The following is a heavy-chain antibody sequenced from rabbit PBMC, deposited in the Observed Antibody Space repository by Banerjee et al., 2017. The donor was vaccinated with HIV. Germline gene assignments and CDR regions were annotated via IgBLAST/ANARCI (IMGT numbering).Heavy chain of an antibody. J-gene: IGHJ3*01. CDR1: AFSFSNKYV. CDR2: IAAGDGGT. V-gene: IGHV1S45*01. Sequence: QEQLEESGGDLVKPEGSLTLTCTASAFSFSNKYVMCWVRQAPGKGLEWIACIAAGDGGTYYATWAKGRFTISKTSSTTVTLQMTSLTAADTATYFCARGLGGSSDLWGQGTLVTVS. CDR3: ARGLGGSSDL. D-gene: IGHD8-1*01.